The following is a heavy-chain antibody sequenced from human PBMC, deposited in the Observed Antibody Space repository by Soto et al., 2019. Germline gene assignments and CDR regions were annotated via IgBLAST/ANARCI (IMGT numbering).Heavy chain of an antibody. CDR1: GFTFSSYD. CDR2: VRHSAKNYDT. D-gene: IGHD3-22*01. Sequence: EVQLLESGGGLVQPGGSLRLSCAASGFTFSSYDMDWVRQAPGKGPEWVARVRHSAKNYDTAYAASVRCPFAISKDDLHRHLYRLITDHKAVYSGAYDCIREALGGSVPWGQGTLVTVSS. J-gene: IGHJ5*02. V-gene: IGHV3-72*01. CDR3: AYDCIREALGGSVP.